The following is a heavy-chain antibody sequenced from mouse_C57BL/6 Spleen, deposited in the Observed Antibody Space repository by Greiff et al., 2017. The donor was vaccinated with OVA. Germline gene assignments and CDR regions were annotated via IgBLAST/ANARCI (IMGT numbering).Heavy chain of an antibody. CDR1: GYTFTDYN. CDR2: INPNNGGT. V-gene: IGHV1-22*01. Sequence: VQLQQSGPELVKPGASVKMSCKASGYTFTDYNMHWVKQSHGKSLEWIGYINPNNGGTSYNQKFKGKATLTVNKSSSTAYMELRSLTSEDSAVYYCAREGYYYGSSYVEVFGYWGQGTTLTVSS. D-gene: IGHD1-1*01. CDR3: AREGYYYGSSYVEVFGY. J-gene: IGHJ2*01.